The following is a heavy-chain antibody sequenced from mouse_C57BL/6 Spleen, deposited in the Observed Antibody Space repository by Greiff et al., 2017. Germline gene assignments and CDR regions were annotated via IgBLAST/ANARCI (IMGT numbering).Heavy chain of an antibody. CDR1: GYAFSSYW. J-gene: IGHJ4*01. CDR2: IYPGDGDT. CDR3: AREELRLPYYAMDY. V-gene: IGHV1-80*01. D-gene: IGHD3-2*02. Sequence: VQLQQSGAELVKPGASVKISCKASGYAFSSYWMNWVKQRPGKGLEWIGQIYPGDGDTNYNGKFKGKATLTADKSSSTAYMQLSSLTSEDSAVYFCAREELRLPYYAMDYWGQGTSVTVSS.